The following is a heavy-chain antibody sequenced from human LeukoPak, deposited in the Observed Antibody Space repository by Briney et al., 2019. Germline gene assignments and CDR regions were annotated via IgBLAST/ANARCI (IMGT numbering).Heavy chain of an antibody. CDR3: ARDSSGWDWFDP. V-gene: IGHV4-61*02. D-gene: IGHD6-19*01. J-gene: IGHJ5*02. Sequence: SQTLSLTCTVSGGSISSGSYYWNWIRQPAGKGLEWIGRIYTSGSTNYNPSLKSRVTISVDTSKNQFSLKLSSVTAADTAVYYCARDSSGWDWFDPWGQGTLVTVSS. CDR2: IYTSGST. CDR1: GGSISSGSYY.